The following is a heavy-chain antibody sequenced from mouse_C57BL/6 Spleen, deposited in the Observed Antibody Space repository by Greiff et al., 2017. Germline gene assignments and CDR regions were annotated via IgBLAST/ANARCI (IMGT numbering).Heavy chain of an antibody. CDR3: ARSSSYVAY. V-gene: IGHV1-55*01. CDR2: IYPGSGST. CDR1: GYTFTSYW. J-gene: IGHJ3*01. D-gene: IGHD1-1*01. Sequence: VQLQQPGAELVKPGASVKMSCKASGYTFTSYWITWVKQRPGQGLEWIGDIYPGSGSTNYNEKFKSKATLTVATSSSTAYIQLSSLTSEDSAVYYCARSSSYVAYWGQGTLVTVSA.